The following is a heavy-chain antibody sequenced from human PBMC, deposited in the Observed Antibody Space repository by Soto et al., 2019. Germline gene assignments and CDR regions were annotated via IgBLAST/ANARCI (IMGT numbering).Heavy chain of an antibody. CDR2: INPATGAA. CDR1: GYPVTAYY. D-gene: IGHD3-3*01. Sequence: QLHLVQSGAVVKKPGASVTVSCSASGYPVTAYYMHWVRQAPGRGLEWMGGINPATGAAKYTQTFQGRGTMTRDTSKGTGFMELRGLTSGDTAGFYCARGGGVGVAGSAAFDMWGQGTLVTVSS. V-gene: IGHV1-2*02. CDR3: ARGGGVGVAGSAAFDM. J-gene: IGHJ3*02.